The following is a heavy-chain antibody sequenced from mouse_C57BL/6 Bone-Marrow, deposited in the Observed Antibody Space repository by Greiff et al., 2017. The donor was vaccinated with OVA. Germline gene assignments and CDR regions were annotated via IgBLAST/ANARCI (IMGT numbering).Heavy chain of an antibody. J-gene: IGHJ4*01. CDR2: IYPGSGST. CDR1: GYTFTSYW. CDR3: ARDYYGSSFLYYYAMDY. D-gene: IGHD1-1*01. Sequence: QVQLQQPGAELVKPGASVKMSCKASGYTFTSYWITWVKPRPGQGLEWIGDIYPGSGSTTYNETFKSKVTLTVDTSSSTAYMQLSSLTSEDSAVYYCARDYYGSSFLYYYAMDYWGQGTSVTVSS. V-gene: IGHV1-55*01.